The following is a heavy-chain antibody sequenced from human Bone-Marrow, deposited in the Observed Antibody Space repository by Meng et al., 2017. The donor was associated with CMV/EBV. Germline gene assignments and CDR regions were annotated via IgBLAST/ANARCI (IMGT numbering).Heavy chain of an antibody. V-gene: IGHV4-4*02. CDR1: GGSISSSNW. CDR2: IYHSGST. D-gene: IGHD4-17*01. Sequence: GSLRLSCAVSGGSISSSNWWSWVRQPPGKGLEWIGEIYHSGSTNYNPSLKSRVTISVDKSKNQFSLKLSSVTAADTAVHYCARSPTVTTLGLFDYWGQGTLVTVSS. CDR3: ARSPTVTTLGLFDY. J-gene: IGHJ4*02.